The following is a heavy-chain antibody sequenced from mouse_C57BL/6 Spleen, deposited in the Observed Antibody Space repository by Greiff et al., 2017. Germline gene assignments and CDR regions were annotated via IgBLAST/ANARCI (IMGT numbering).Heavy chain of an antibody. CDR3: AKVTTGYFDV. V-gene: IGHV3-6*01. CDR2: ISYDGSN. CDR1: GYSITSGYY. J-gene: IGHJ1*03. Sequence: EVQLQQSGPGLVKPSQSLSLTCSVTGYSITSGYYWNWIRQFPGNKLEWMGYISYDGSNNYNPSLKNRISITRDTSKNQFFLKLNSVTTEDTATYYCAKVTTGYFDVWGTGTTVTVSS. D-gene: IGHD1-1*01.